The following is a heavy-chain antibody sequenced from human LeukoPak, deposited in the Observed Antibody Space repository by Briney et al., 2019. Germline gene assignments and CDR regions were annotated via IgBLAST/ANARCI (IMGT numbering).Heavy chain of an antibody. CDR1: GYTFTSYA. D-gene: IGHD3-22*01. CDR2: INAGNGNT. V-gene: IGHV1-3*01. J-gene: IGHJ3*02. CDR3: ARERYYYDSSGYYYEAAFDI. Sequence: ASVKVSCKASGYTFTSYAMHWVRQAPGQRLEWMGWINAGNGNTKHSQKFQGRVTITRDTSASTAYMELSSLRSEDTAVYYCARERYYYDSSGYYYEAAFDIWGQGTMVTVSS.